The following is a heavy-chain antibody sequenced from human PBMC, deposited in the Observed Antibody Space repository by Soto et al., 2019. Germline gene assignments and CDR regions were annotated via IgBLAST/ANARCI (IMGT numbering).Heavy chain of an antibody. V-gene: IGHV3-48*02. CDR1: GFTFSTYS. Sequence: ESGGGLVQPGGSLRLSCAASGFTFSTYSMNWVRQAPGKGLEWVSYISSRSYTIYYVDSVKGRFTISRDNAKNSLYLQMNSLRDEDTAVYYCARGGSSSDNGMDVGGQGTTVTVSS. CDR3: ARGGSSSDNGMDV. J-gene: IGHJ6*02. D-gene: IGHD6-6*01. CDR2: ISSRSYTI.